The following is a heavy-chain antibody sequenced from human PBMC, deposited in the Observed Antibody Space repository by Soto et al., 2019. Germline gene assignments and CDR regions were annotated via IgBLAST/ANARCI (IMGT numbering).Heavy chain of an antibody. J-gene: IGHJ4*02. Sequence: QVQLVESGGGVVQPGRSLRLSCAASGFTFSSYGMHWVRQAPGKGLEWVAVISYDGRNKYYADSVKGRFTISRDNSKNTLYLQMNSLRAEDTAVYYCAKAVDYDSSGYYDPSFDYWGQGTLVTVSS. D-gene: IGHD3-22*01. V-gene: IGHV3-30*18. CDR1: GFTFSSYG. CDR2: ISYDGRNK. CDR3: AKAVDYDSSGYYDPSFDY.